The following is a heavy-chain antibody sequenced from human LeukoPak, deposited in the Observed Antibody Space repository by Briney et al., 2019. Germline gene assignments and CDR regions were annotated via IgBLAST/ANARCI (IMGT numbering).Heavy chain of an antibody. V-gene: IGHV4-4*02. CDR3: ARDSPFEWDVFGDSFDI. Sequence: SETLSLTCAVSGGSISSSNWWSWIRQPPGKGLEWIGEIYHSGSANSNPSLRSRVTISMDTSKNQFSLKMASVTAADTAVYYCARDSPFEWDVFGDSFDIWGQGTVVTVSS. CDR1: GGSISSSNW. J-gene: IGHJ3*02. D-gene: IGHD1-26*01. CDR2: IYHSGSA.